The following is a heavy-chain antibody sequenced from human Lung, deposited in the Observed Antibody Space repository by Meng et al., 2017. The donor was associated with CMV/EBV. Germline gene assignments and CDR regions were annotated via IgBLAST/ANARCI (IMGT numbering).Heavy chain of an antibody. Sequence: SLKISCVASGFSFNNYGMYWVRQAPGKGLEWVAVIWPDGNYKHHADSVKGRFTVSRDNSKHTLYLQMNRLRAEDTAIYYCAKDGLFINDFWTGYSYLDFWGQGTXVTVSS. CDR1: GFSFNNYG. V-gene: IGHV3-33*06. D-gene: IGHD3/OR15-3a*01. CDR2: IWPDGNYK. CDR3: AKDGLFINDFWTGYSYLDF. J-gene: IGHJ4*02.